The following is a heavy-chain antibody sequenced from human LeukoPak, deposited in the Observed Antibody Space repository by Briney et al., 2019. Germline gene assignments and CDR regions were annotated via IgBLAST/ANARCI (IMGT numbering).Heavy chain of an antibody. CDR1: GFTFSDYY. J-gene: IGHJ4*02. D-gene: IGHD2-15*01. V-gene: IGHV3-11*04. CDR3: ARSIRYCSGGSCSINYFDY. Sequence: MPGGSLRLSCAASGFTFSDYYMSWIRQAPGRGLEWVSYISSSGSTIYYADSVKGRFTISRDNAKNSLYLQMSSLRAEDTAVYYCARSIRYCSGGSCSINYFDYWGQGTLVTVSS. CDR2: ISSSGSTI.